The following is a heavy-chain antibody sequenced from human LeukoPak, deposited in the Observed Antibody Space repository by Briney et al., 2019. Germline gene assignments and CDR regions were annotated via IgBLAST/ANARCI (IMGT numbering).Heavy chain of an antibody. CDR1: GYTFTSYY. CDR2: INPSGGST. CDR3: ARADSSHPYYFDY. J-gene: IGHJ4*02. D-gene: IGHD6-6*01. V-gene: IGHV1-46*01. Sequence: ASVKVSCKASGYTFTSYYMHWVRQAPGQGLEWMGIINPSGGSTSYAQKFQGRVTMTGDMSTSTVYMELSSLRSEDTAVYYCARADSSHPYYFDYWGQGTLVTVSS.